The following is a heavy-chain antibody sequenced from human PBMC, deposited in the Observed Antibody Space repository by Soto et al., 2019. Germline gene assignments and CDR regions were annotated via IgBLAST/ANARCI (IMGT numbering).Heavy chain of an antibody. Sequence: GGSLRLSCAASGFTFSSYAMHWVRQAPGKGLEWVAVISYDGSNKYYADSVKGRFTISRDNSKNTLYLQMNSLRAEDTAVYYCARDDGSVRQWLVWDYWGQGTLVTVSS. J-gene: IGHJ4*02. CDR1: GFTFSSYA. CDR2: ISYDGSNK. CDR3: ARDDGSVRQWLVWDY. V-gene: IGHV3-30-3*01. D-gene: IGHD6-19*01.